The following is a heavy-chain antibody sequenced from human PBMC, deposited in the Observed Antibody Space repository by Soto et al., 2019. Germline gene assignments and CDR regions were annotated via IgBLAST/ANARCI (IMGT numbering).Heavy chain of an antibody. Sequence: QVQLVQSGAEVKKPGASVKVSCKASGYTFTNYGINWVRQAPGQGLEWLGWISTYNVDTDNGQKVQGRVTMTTDTSTSTAYMELRSLRSDDTAVYYGARSIFGVVFYGMDVWGQGTTVTVSS. CDR3: ARSIFGVVFYGMDV. CDR2: ISTYNVDT. CDR1: GYTFTNYG. J-gene: IGHJ6*02. V-gene: IGHV1-18*01. D-gene: IGHD3-3*01.